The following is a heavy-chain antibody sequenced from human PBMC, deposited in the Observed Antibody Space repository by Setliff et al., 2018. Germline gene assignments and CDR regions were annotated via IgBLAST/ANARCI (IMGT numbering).Heavy chain of an antibody. D-gene: IGHD1-26*01. V-gene: IGHV5-51*01. CDR2: IYPGDSDT. CDR3: AASGTYFPFDY. Sequence: PGESLKLSCKGSGYRFSTYWIGWVRQMPGKGLEWMGIIYPGDSDTRYSPAFQGQVTISVDKSINTAYLQWGSLKASDTAMYYCAASGTYFPFDYWGQGTLVTSPQ. J-gene: IGHJ4*02. CDR1: GYRFSTYW.